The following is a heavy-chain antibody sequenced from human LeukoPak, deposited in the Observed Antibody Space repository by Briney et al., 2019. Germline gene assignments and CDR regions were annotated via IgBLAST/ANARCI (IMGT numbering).Heavy chain of an antibody. CDR3: ARDLIVVVPAATYSGYYYYGMDV. CDR2: IIPIFGTA. CDR1: GYTFISYG. Sequence: SVKVSCKASGYTFISYGISWVRQAPGQGLEWMGGIIPIFGTANYAQKFQGRVTITADESTSTAYMELSSLRSEDTAVYYCARDLIVVVPAATYSGYYYYGMDVWGQGTTVTVSS. V-gene: IGHV1-69*13. J-gene: IGHJ6*02. D-gene: IGHD2-2*01.